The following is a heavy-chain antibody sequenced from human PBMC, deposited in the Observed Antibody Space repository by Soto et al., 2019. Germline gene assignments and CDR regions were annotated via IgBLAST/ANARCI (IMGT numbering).Heavy chain of an antibody. CDR1: GGSISSYY. CDR2: IYYSGDT. Sequence: SETLSLTCTVSGGSISSYYWSWIRQPPGKGLEWIGYIYYSGDTNYNPSLKSRVTISVDTSKNQLSLSLSSLTAADTAVYYCARDTRYGVLDYWGQGTLVTVS. V-gene: IGHV4-59*01. CDR3: ARDTRYGVLDY. D-gene: IGHD4-17*01. J-gene: IGHJ4*02.